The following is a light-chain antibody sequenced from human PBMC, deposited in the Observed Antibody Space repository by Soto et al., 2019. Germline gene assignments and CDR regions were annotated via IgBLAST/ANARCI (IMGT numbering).Light chain of an antibody. CDR1: SSNIGSKY. CDR3: AAWDDSLSGVV. CDR2: RNN. J-gene: IGLJ2*01. Sequence: QSVLTQPPSASGTPGQRVTISCSGSSSNIGSKYVYWYQQLAGTAPKLLIYRNNQRPSGVPDRFSGSKSGTSAALAISGLRSEDEDEYYCAAWDDSLSGVVFGGGTKLTVL. V-gene: IGLV1-47*01.